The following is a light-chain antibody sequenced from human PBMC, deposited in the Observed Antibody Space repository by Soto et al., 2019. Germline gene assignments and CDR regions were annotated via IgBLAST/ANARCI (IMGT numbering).Light chain of an antibody. CDR2: DVT. Sequence: QSVLTQPRSVSGSPGQSVTTSCTGTSSDVGGYNYVSWYQQHPGKAPKLMIYDVTTRPSGVPDRFSGSKSGNTASLTISGLQAEDEADYYRSSHAGSSVVFGTGTKVTVL. CDR1: SSDVGGYNY. CDR3: SSHAGSSVV. V-gene: IGLV2-11*01. J-gene: IGLJ1*01.